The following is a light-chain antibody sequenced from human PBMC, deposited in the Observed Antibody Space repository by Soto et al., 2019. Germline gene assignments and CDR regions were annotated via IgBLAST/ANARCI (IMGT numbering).Light chain of an antibody. CDR2: EVS. J-gene: IGLJ1*01. CDR1: NSNIGAGYD. V-gene: IGLV2-8*02. Sequence: QSALTQPPSVSRAPGQRVTISCTGSNSNIGAGYDVHWYQQHPGKAPNLMIYEVSKRPSGVPDRFSGSKSGNTASLTVSGLQAEDEADYYCSSYAGSNNVFGTGTKVTVL. CDR3: SSYAGSNNV.